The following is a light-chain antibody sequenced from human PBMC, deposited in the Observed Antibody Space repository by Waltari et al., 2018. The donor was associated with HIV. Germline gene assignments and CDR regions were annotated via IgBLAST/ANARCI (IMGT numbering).Light chain of an antibody. J-gene: IGKJ3*01. CDR2: DAS. V-gene: IGKV1-33*01. CDR1: QDIRRY. CDR3: QQLSSFPLT. Sequence: DIQMTQSPSSLSASVGDRVTITCQASQDIRRYLNWYQQKPGKAPKLLIYDASDLETGVPSRFSGSGSGTDFTLSINDVQPDDFASYFCQQLSSFPLTFGPGTRVDVK.